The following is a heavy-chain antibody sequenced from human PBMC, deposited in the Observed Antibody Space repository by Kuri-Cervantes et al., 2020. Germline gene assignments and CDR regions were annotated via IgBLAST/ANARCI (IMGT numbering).Heavy chain of an antibody. CDR2: ISAYNGNT. V-gene: IGHV1-18*01. D-gene: IGHD2-21*01. CDR3: ARETTCGGDCYLFDY. CDR1: GYTLTELS. Sequence: GESLKISCKVSGYTLTELSMHWVRQAPGQGLEWMGWISAYNGNTDYAQKLQGRVTMTTDTSTSTAYLELRSLRSDDTAVYYCARETTCGGDCYLFDYWGQGTLVTVSS. J-gene: IGHJ4*02.